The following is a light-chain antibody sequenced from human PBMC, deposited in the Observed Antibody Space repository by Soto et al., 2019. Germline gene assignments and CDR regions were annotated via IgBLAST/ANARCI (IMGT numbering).Light chain of an antibody. CDR1: SSDIGTGYD. CDR2: GNN. CDR3: QAYDYSLTASV. J-gene: IGLJ3*02. V-gene: IGLV1-40*01. Sequence: QSVLTQTPSVSGAPGQRVTISCTGSSSDIGTGYDVHWYQQLPGTAPKLLIYGNNNRPSGVPDRFSGSKSGTSASLAITGLQAEDEGDYYCQAYDYSLTASVFGGGTKLTVL.